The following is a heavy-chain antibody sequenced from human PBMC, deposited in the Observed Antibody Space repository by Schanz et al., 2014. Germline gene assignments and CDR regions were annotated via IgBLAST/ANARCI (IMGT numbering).Heavy chain of an antibody. CDR3: ARDRRNADLDY. D-gene: IGHD1-1*01. CDR2: INGDGSRT. V-gene: IGHV3-9*02. J-gene: IGHJ4*02. Sequence: EVQLVESGGGLVQPGGSLRLSCTASGFNSDDYAMHWVRQAPGKGLVWVSRINGDGSRTAYADSVKGRFTISRDNAKNSLYLEMNSLRAEDTALYYCARDRRNADLDYWGQGTLVTVSS. CDR1: GFNSDDYA.